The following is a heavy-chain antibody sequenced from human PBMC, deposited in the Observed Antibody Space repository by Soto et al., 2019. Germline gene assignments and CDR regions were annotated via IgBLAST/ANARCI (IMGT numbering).Heavy chain of an antibody. J-gene: IGHJ4*02. CDR3: ATPGVLGYCSGGSCYSSRFDY. CDR2: INAGNGNT. D-gene: IGHD2-15*01. CDR1: GYTFTSYA. Sequence: ASVKVSCKTSGYTFTSYAMHWVRQAPGQRLEWMGWINAGNGNTKYSQKFQGRVTITRDTSASTAYMELSSLRSEDTAVYYCATPGVLGYCSGGSCYSSRFDYWGQGTLVTVSS. V-gene: IGHV1-3*01.